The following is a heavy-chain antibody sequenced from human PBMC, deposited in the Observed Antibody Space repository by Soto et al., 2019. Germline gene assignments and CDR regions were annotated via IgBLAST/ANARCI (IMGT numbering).Heavy chain of an antibody. CDR3: ARDHYYGSGVLLIPCFDP. CDR1: GYIFTSYG. Sequence: QVQLVQSGAEVKKPGASVKVSCKASGYIFTSYGISWVRQAPGQGLEWMGWISAYNGNTNYAQKLQGRVTMTTDTSTSTADMELRSLRSDDTAVYYCARDHYYGSGVLLIPCFDPWGQGTLVTVSS. CDR2: ISAYNGNT. V-gene: IGHV1-18*01. J-gene: IGHJ5*02. D-gene: IGHD3-10*01.